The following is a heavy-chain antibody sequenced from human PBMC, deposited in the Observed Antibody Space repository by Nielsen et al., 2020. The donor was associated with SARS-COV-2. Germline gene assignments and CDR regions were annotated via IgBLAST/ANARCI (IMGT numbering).Heavy chain of an antibody. CDR1: GFTFSSYW. CDR2: IKQDGSEK. V-gene: IGHV3-7*03. CDR3: ARVAPLYYDILTGYYRPQTYYFDY. Sequence: GESLKISCAASGFTFSSYWMSWVRQAPGKGLEWVANIKQDGSEKYYVDSVKGRFTISRDNAKNSLYLQVNSLRAEDTAVYYCARVAPLYYDILTGYYRPQTYYFDYWGQGTLVTVSS. J-gene: IGHJ4*02. D-gene: IGHD3-9*01.